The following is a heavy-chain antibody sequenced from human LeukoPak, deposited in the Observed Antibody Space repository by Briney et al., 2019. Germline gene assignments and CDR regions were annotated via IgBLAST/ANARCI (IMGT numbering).Heavy chain of an antibody. D-gene: IGHD3-22*01. CDR1: GYTFTGYY. Sequence: ASVKVSCKASGYTFTGYYMHWVRQAPGQGLEWMGWINPNSGGTNYARKFQGRVTMTRDTSISTAYTELSRLRSDDTAVYYCARAAYYDSSGFDYWGQGTLVTVSS. V-gene: IGHV1-2*02. CDR3: ARAAYYDSSGFDY. J-gene: IGHJ4*02. CDR2: INPNSGGT.